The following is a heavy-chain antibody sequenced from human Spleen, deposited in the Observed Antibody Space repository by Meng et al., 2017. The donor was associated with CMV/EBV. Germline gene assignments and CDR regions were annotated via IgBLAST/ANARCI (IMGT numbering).Heavy chain of an antibody. D-gene: IGHD6-6*01. CDR2: ISAGSISI. V-gene: IGHV3-21*01. CDR3: ARGNSRSSSSTSCSY. J-gene: IGHJ4*02. Sequence: GESLKISCAASGFTFSSYSMSWVRQAPGKGLEWISSISAGSISIYYADSVKGRFTISRDNARNSLDLQTNSLRVEDTAVYYCARGNSRSSSSTSCSYWGQGTLVTVSS. CDR1: GFTFSSYS.